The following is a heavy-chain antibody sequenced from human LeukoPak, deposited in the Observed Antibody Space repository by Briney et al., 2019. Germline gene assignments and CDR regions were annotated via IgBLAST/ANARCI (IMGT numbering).Heavy chain of an antibody. CDR1: GFTFSSYS. CDR3: AKEDSSGWPTGIFDY. D-gene: IGHD6-19*01. Sequence: GGSLRLSCAASGFTFSSYSMNWVRQAPGKGLEWVSSISSSSSYIYYADSVKGRFTISRDNAKNSLYLQMNSLRAEDTAVYYCAKEDSSGWPTGIFDYWGQGTLVTVSS. J-gene: IGHJ4*02. V-gene: IGHV3-21*01. CDR2: ISSSSSYI.